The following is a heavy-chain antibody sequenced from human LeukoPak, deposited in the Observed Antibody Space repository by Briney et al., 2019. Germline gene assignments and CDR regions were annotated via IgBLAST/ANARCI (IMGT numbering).Heavy chain of an antibody. CDR2: ISGGATGT. J-gene: IGHJ4*02. CDR3: ARSDIVTAPPYTY. CDR1: GFTFSNYA. Sequence: PGGSLRLSCAASGFTFSNYAMSWVRQAPGKGLEWVSAISGGATGTYYADSLKGRFTISRDNSKNTLYLQMNSLRAEDTAVYYCARSDIVTAPPYTYWGQGTLVTVSS. V-gene: IGHV3-23*01. D-gene: IGHD5-12*01.